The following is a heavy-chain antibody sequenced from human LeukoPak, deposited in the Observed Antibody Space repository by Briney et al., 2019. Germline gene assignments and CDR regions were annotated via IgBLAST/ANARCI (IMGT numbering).Heavy chain of an antibody. CDR1: GFTFSTNS. CDR3: ARDSKQQLDY. CDR2: IGSSGRTT. J-gene: IGHJ4*02. Sequence: GGSLRLSCEASGFTFSTNSMNWVRQAPGKGLEWVSYIGSSGRTTSYADSVEGRFTISRDNAENSVYLQMNSLRAEDTAVYYCARDSKQQLDYWGQGTLVTVSS. D-gene: IGHD6-13*01. V-gene: IGHV3-48*04.